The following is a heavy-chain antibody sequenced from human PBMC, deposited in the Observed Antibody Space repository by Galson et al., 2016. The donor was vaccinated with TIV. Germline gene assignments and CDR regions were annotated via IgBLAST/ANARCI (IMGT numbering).Heavy chain of an antibody. CDR2: INAGNGNK. D-gene: IGHD3-16*01. J-gene: IGHJ4*02. V-gene: IGHV1-3*01. CDR1: GYTFTSRA. CDR3: ARDGGGTPAKSLGY. Sequence: SVKVSCKASGYTFTSRAVHWVRQAPGQSLEWMAWINAGNGNKKYSENFQGRLTITRDTSARTVYMELSSLRSEDTAVYYCARDGGGTPAKSLGYWGQGTLVTVSS.